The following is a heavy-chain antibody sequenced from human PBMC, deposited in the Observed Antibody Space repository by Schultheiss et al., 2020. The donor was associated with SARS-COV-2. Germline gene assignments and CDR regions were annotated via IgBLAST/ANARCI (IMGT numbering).Heavy chain of an antibody. J-gene: IGHJ6*02. Sequence: GGSLRLSCAASGFTFDDYAMHWVRQAPGKGLEWVSSISSSSSYIYYADSVKGRFTISRDNAKNSLYLQMNSLRAEDTALYYCAKEVIAAAGGDYYYYGMDVWGQGTTVTVSS. CDR2: ISSSSSYI. CDR3: AKEVIAAAGGDYYYYGMDV. V-gene: IGHV3-21*04. CDR1: GFTFDDYA. D-gene: IGHD6-13*01.